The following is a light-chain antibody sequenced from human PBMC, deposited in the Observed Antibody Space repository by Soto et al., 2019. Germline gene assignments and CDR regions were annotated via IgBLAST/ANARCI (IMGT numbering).Light chain of an antibody. CDR3: QQHNNWPPIT. J-gene: IGKJ5*01. V-gene: IGKV3D-15*01. Sequence: EILMKQSHATLSVTPGESATLSFRASQSVSTNVAWYQQKPGQAPRLLFYRASTRATGIPDRFSGSGSGTEFTLTISRLQSEDFVVYYCQQHNNWPPITCGQGPRRAIK. CDR1: QSVSTN. CDR2: RAS.